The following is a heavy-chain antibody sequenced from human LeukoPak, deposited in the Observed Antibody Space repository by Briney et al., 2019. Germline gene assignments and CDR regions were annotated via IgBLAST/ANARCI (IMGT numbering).Heavy chain of an antibody. J-gene: IGHJ4*02. Sequence: ASVKVSCKASGYTFTDYYMHWVRQAPGQGFEWMGWINPNDGDTNYAQKFQGRVTMTRDTSISTAHMEVSRLRSNDTAVYYCARANFLYCSSTTCLFDYWGQGTLVTVSS. D-gene: IGHD2-2*01. CDR1: GYTFTDYY. CDR3: ARANFLYCSSTTCLFDY. CDR2: INPNDGDT. V-gene: IGHV1-2*02.